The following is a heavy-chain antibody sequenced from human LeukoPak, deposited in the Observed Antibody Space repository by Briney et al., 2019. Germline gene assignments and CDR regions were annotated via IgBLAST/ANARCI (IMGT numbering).Heavy chain of an antibody. Sequence: RASVKVSCKASGYTFTGYYMHWVRQAPGQGLEWMGWFNPNSGGTNYAQKFQGRVTMTRDTSIGTAYMELSRLRSDDTAVYYCARGGRLIAVAGIGNYWGQGTLVTVSS. CDR3: ARGGRLIAVAGIGNY. CDR1: GYTFTGYY. D-gene: IGHD6-19*01. V-gene: IGHV1-2*02. CDR2: FNPNSGGT. J-gene: IGHJ4*02.